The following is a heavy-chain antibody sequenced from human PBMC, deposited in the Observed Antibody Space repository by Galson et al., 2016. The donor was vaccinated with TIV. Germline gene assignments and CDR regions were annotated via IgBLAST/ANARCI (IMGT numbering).Heavy chain of an antibody. D-gene: IGHD3-3*01. CDR2: IIPMFGTE. CDR3: ARDVEARLYDPNWFDS. V-gene: IGHV1-69*06. J-gene: IGHJ5*01. CDR1: GGIFDTYG. Sequence: SVKVSCKASGGIFDTYGINWVRQAPGQGLEWMGGIIPMFGTEKYAQKFQGRVTVTADKSTNTAYMELSSLRSEDTAVYFCARDVEARLYDPNWFDSWGQGTLVTVSS.